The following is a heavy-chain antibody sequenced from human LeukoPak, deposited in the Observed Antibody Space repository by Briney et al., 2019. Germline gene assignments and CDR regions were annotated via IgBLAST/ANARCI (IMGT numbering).Heavy chain of an antibody. CDR2: ICPIGGST. Sequence: ASVKVSCKGFLYTLTSTYMHWVRQAPGDGRERVGVICPIGGSTTYAQQFQGRGTLTRDMSTSTDYLELSSLRSEDTGVYYCARDNSVRDEAWWFNPWGQGTLVTVSS. V-gene: IGHV1-46*01. J-gene: IGHJ5*02. CDR1: LYTLTSTY. CDR3: ARDNSVRDEAWWFNP. D-gene: IGHD5-24*01.